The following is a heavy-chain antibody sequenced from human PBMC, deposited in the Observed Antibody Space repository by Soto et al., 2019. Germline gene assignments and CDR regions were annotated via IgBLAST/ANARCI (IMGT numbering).Heavy chain of an antibody. CDR2: INPATGAA. D-gene: IGHD3-3*01. J-gene: IGHJ3*02. CDR3: ARGGGVGVAGSAAFDM. V-gene: IGHV1-2*02. CDR1: GYPVTAYY. Sequence: QLHLVQSGAVVKKPGASVTVSCSASGYPVTAYYMHWVRQAPGRGLEWMGGINPATGAAKYTKTCQGRVTMTRDTSTRTVFMELSGLTSEDTAVFYCARGGGVGVAGSAAFDMWGQGTLVTVSS.